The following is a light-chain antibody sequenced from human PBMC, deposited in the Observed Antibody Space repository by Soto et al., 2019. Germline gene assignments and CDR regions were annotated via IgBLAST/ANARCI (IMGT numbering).Light chain of an antibody. CDR2: DAS. CDR1: QGISNY. CDR3: LEHKSYPIT. V-gene: IGKV1-17*03. J-gene: IGKJ5*01. Sequence: DVQMTKSPYAMSAFVGDRVTITCRGSQGISNYLAGFKKKPGKVPKRLIYDASSLQTGVPSRFSGSGSGTEFTLTISSLQPEDFATYYCLEHKSYPITFGQGTRLEIK.